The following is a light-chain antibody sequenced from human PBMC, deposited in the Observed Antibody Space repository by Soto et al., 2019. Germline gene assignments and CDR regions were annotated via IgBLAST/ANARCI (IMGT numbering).Light chain of an antibody. CDR1: QDIRAD. Sequence: DIQMTQSPSSLSASVGDRVTITCRASQDIRADLGWFQQKPGKAPKRLIYAASSLESGVPSRFSGSRSGTEFTLTIDSLQPEDFATYYCRQYNSYLSTFGRGTQVDIK. CDR3: RQYNSYLST. CDR2: AAS. V-gene: IGKV1-17*01. J-gene: IGKJ1*01.